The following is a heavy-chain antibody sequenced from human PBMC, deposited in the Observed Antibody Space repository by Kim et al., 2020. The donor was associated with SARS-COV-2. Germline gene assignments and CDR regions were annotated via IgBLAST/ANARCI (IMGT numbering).Heavy chain of an antibody. V-gene: IGHV4-34*01. D-gene: IGHD3-16*01. CDR1: GGSFSGYY. Sequence: SETLSLTCAVYGGSFSGYYWSWIRQPPGKGLEWIGEINHSGSTNYNPSLKSRVTISVDTSKNQFSLKLSSVTAADTAVYYCARGPLGTWYYWGQGTLVTVSS. J-gene: IGHJ4*02. CDR3: ARGPLGTWYY. CDR2: INHSGST.